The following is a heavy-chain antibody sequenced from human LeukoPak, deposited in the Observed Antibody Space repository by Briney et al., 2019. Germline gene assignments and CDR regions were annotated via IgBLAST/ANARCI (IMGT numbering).Heavy chain of an antibody. V-gene: IGHV3-7*01. Sequence: GGSLRLPCAASGFTFSTYWMSWVRQAPGKGLEWVANIKEDGSDKNYVDSVRGRFTISRDNAKNSLFLQMNSLRAEDTAVYYCARDGWRAINYWGQGTLVTVS. J-gene: IGHJ4*02. CDR2: IKEDGSDK. CDR1: GFTFSTYW. D-gene: IGHD5-24*01. CDR3: ARDGWRAINY.